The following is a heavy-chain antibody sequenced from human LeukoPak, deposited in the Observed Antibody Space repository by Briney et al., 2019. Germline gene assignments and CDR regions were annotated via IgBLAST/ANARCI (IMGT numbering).Heavy chain of an antibody. CDR1: GGSISSSGYY. V-gene: IGHV4-39*07. D-gene: IGHD3-22*01. Sequence: PSETLSLTCTVSGGSISSSGYYWGWIRQPPGKGLEWIGSMYYSGSTYYNPSLKSRVTISVDTSKNQFSLKLSSVTAADTAVYYCARDYDSSGLRGYWGQGTLVTVSS. J-gene: IGHJ4*02. CDR2: MYYSGST. CDR3: ARDYDSSGLRGY.